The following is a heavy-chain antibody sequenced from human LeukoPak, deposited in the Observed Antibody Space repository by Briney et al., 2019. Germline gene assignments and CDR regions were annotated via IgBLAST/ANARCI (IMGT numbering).Heavy chain of an antibody. D-gene: IGHD7-27*01. Sequence: SETLSLTCSVSGGSVNSYYWSWIRQPPGKGLEWIGYIYTTGRTNYNPSLKSRVTISVDTSKNQFSLKLSSVTAADTAVYYCAKILGSGVWYGFDIWGQGTMVTVSS. CDR2: IYTTGRT. CDR1: GGSVNSYY. CDR3: AKILGSGVWYGFDI. J-gene: IGHJ3*02. V-gene: IGHV4-4*09.